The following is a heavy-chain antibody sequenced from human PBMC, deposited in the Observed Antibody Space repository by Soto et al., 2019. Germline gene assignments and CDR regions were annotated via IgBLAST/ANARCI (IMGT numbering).Heavy chain of an antibody. CDR3: ASHPNESSAYYHRYYSGRDV. Sequence: ASVQVSCKASGYPFTSYGIHWVRQAPGQRLEWTGWINAGNGNTKYSEKFQGRVTITRDTSASTAYLELSSLRSEDTAVYYCASHPNESSAYYHRYYSGRDVRVKDTTITVSS. V-gene: IGHV1-3*01. CDR1: GYPFTSYG. CDR2: INAGNGNT. D-gene: IGHD3-22*01. J-gene: IGHJ6*04.